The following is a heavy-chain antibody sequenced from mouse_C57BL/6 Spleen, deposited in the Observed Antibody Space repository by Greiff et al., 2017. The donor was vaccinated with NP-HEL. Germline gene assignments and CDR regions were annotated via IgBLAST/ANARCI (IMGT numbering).Heavy chain of an antibody. Sequence: VQLKESGAELVRPGASVKLSCTASGFNIKDDYMHWVKQRPEQGLEWIGWIDPENGDTEYASKFQGKATITADTSSNTAYLQLSSLTSEDTAVYYCTTGGPPDYWGQGTTLTVSS. V-gene: IGHV14-4*01. J-gene: IGHJ2*01. CDR3: TTGGPPDY. CDR1: GFNIKDDY. CDR2: IDPENGDT.